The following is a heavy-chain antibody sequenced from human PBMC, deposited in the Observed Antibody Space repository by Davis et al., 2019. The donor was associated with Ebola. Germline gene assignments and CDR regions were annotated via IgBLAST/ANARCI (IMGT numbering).Heavy chain of an antibody. J-gene: IGHJ4*02. V-gene: IGHV3-30-3*01. CDR2: ISYDGGNK. CDR1: GFTFSSYA. Sequence: PGGSLRLSCAASGFTFSSYAMHWIRQAPGKGLEWVAVISYDGGNKYYADSVKGRFTISRDNSKNTLYLQMNSLRTEDTAVYYCARDRDSSSWYIDYWGQGTLVTVSS. D-gene: IGHD6-13*01. CDR3: ARDRDSSSWYIDY.